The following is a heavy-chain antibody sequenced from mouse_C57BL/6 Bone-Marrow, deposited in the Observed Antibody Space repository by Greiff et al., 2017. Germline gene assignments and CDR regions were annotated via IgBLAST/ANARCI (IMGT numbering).Heavy chain of an antibody. CDR3: ARRTTVVATDAMDY. V-gene: IGHV1-22*01. D-gene: IGHD1-1*01. J-gene: IGHJ4*01. CDR2: INPNNGGT. Sequence: EVQLQQSGPELVKPGASVKMSCKASGYTFTDYNMHWVKQSHGKSLEWIGDINPNNGGTSYNQKFKGKATLTVNKSSSTAYMELRSLTSEDSAVYYCARRTTVVATDAMDYWGQGTSVTVSS. CDR1: GYTFTDYN.